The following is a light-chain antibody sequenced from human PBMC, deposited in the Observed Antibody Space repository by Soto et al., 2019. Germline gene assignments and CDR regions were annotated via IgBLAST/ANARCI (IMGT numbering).Light chain of an antibody. J-gene: IGKJ1*01. CDR1: ESISTN. CDR2: GAS. V-gene: IGKV3-15*01. CDR3: QQYNDWPPGT. Sequence: IVMTQSPATLSVSPGQRATLSCRASESISTNLAWYQQRPGQAPRLLIYGASTRATGVPARFSGSGSGTEFTLTISGLQSEDFAVYSCQQYNDWPPGTFGQGTKVEIK.